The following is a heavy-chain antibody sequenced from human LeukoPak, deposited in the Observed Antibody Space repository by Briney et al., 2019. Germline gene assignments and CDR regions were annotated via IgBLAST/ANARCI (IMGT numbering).Heavy chain of an antibody. CDR2: ISSSGSTI. CDR3: ARDPYSSGRIDY. CDR1: GFAFSDYY. D-gene: IGHD6-19*01. V-gene: IGHV3-11*04. J-gene: IGHJ4*02. Sequence: PGGSLRLSCAASGFAFSDYYMSWIRQAPGKGLEWVSYISSSGSTIYYADSVKGRFTISRDNSKNTLYLQMNSLRAEDTAVYYCARDPYSSGRIDYWGQGTLVTVSS.